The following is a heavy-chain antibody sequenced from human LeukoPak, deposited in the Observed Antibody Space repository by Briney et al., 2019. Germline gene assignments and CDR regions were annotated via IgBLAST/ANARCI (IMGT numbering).Heavy chain of an antibody. Sequence: GGSLRLSCAASGFTFSSYEMNWVRQAPGKGLEWVSYISSSDGTRTYADSVKGRFTISRDNAKNSLYLEMNSLRAEDTAVYYCAREIVSAVAGNFDYWGQGILVTVSS. CDR2: ISSSDGTR. CDR1: GFTFSSYE. D-gene: IGHD6-19*01. CDR3: AREIVSAVAGNFDY. J-gene: IGHJ4*02. V-gene: IGHV3-48*03.